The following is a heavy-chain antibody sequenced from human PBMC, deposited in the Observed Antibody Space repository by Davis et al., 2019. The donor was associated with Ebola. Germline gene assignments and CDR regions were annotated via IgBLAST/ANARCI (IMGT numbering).Heavy chain of an antibody. CDR1: GGSISSYY. D-gene: IGHD2-15*01. CDR3: ARGEEVIVVVVAATDRFDYYGMDV. V-gene: IGHV4-59*12. J-gene: IGHJ6*02. Sequence: MPGGSLRLSCTVSGGSISSYYWSWIRQPPGKGLEWIGYIYYSGSTNYNPSLKSRVTISVDTSKNQFSLKLSSVTAADTAVYYCARGEEVIVVVVAATDRFDYYGMDVWGQGTTVTVSS. CDR2: IYYSGST.